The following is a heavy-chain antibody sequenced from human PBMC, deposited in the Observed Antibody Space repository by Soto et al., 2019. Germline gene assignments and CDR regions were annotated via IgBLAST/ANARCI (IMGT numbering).Heavy chain of an antibody. CDR3: ARDQLEGYCTGGSCYSYGWFDL. D-gene: IGHD2-15*01. CDR2: IYYSGKT. CDR1: GGSISNYF. J-gene: IGHJ5*02. V-gene: IGHV4-59*12. Sequence: SETLSLTCTVSGGSISNYFWSWIRQPPGKGLEWIGYIYYSGKTNYNPSLKSRVTISVDTSKNQFSLNLSSVTAADTAVYYCARDQLEGYCTGGSCYSYGWFDLWGHGTLVTVSS.